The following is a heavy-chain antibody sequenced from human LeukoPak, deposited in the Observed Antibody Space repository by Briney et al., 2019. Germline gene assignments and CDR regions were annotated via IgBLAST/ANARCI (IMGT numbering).Heavy chain of an antibody. CDR1: GYTFTSYY. J-gene: IGHJ6*03. Sequence: ASVEVSCKASGYTFTSYYMHWVRQAPGQGLEWMGIINPSGGSTSYAQKFQGRVTMTRDMSTSTVYMELSSLRSEDTAVYYCARDRGLAVAGTWGYYYYYMDVWGKGTTVTVSS. V-gene: IGHV1-46*01. CDR2: INPSGGST. D-gene: IGHD6-19*01. CDR3: ARDRGLAVAGTWGYYYYYMDV.